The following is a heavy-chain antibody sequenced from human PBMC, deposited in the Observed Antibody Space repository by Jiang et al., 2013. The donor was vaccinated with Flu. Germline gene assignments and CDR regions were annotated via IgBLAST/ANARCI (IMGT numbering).Heavy chain of an antibody. CDR1: GYSFTSYW. CDR3: ARGYGGIAARPVVGYYYYGMDV. J-gene: IGHJ6*02. CDR2: IYPGDSDT. D-gene: IGHD6-6*01. Sequence: GAEVKKPGESLKISCKGSGYSFTSYWIGWVRQMPGKGLEWMGIIYPGDSDTRYSPSFQGQVTISADKSISTAYLQWSSLKASDTAMYYCARGYGGIAARPVVGYYYYGMDVWGQGTTVTVSS. V-gene: IGHV5-51*01.